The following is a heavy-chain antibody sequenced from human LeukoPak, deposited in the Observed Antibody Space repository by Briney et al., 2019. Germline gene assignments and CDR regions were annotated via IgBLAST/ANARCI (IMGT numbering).Heavy chain of an antibody. Sequence: GASVKVSCKASGYTFTGYYMHWVRQAPGQGLEWMGWINPNSGGTNYAQKFQGRVTMTRDTSISTAYMELSRLRSDDTAVYYCARSPQGITMVRGVTYYYYYMDVWGKGTTVTVSS. D-gene: IGHD3-10*01. CDR1: GYTFTGYY. CDR2: INPNSGGT. CDR3: ARSPQGITMVRGVTYYYYYMDV. J-gene: IGHJ6*03. V-gene: IGHV1-2*02.